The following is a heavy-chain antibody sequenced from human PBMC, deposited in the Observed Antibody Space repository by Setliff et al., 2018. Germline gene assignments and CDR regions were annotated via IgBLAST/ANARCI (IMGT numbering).Heavy chain of an antibody. CDR2: INPSGGLT. CDR3: ARYRYYNSWSGTSITAPHDAFDI. J-gene: IGHJ3*02. D-gene: IGHD3-3*01. V-gene: IGHV1-46*03. Sequence: ASVKVSCKASGYTLTNYYMHWVRQAPGQGLEWMGIINPSGGLTRYAQKFQGRVTMTRDTSTSTVYMEVSSLRSEDTAVYYCARYRYYNSWSGTSITAPHDAFDIWGQGTMVTVSS. CDR1: GYTLTNYY.